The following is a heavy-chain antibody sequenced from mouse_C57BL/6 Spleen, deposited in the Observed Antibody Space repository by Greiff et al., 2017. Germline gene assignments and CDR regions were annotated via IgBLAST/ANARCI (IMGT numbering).Heavy chain of an antibody. CDR3: ARGDYGNYFDY. V-gene: IGHV1-80*01. Sequence: VQLQQSGAELVQPGASVKISCKASGYAFSSYWMNWVKQRPGKGLEWIGQIYPGDGDTNYNGKFKGKATLTADKSSSTAYMQLSSLTSETSAVYFCARGDYGNYFDYWGQGTTLTVSS. CDR1: GYAFSSYW. CDR2: IYPGDGDT. J-gene: IGHJ2*01. D-gene: IGHD2-1*01.